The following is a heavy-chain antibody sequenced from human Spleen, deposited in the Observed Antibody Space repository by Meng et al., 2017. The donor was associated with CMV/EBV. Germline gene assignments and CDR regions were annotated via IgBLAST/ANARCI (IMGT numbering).Heavy chain of an antibody. D-gene: IGHD2-2*01. J-gene: IGHJ6*02. CDR1: GGTFSSYA. Sequence: SVKVSCKASGGTFSSYAISWVRQAPGQGLEWMGGIIPIFGTANYAQKLQGRVTMTTDTSTSTAYMELRSLRSDDTAVYYCAREHDCSSTSCYPYYYYGMDVWGQGTTVTVSS. V-gene: IGHV1-69*05. CDR3: AREHDCSSTSCYPYYYYGMDV. CDR2: IIPIFGTA.